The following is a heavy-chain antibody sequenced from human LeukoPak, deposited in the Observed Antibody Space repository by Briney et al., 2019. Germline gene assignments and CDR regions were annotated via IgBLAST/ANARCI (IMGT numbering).Heavy chain of an antibody. Sequence: GASVKVSCKVSGYTFTDYYMHWVRQAPGQGFEWKGWINPNDGDTNYAQKFQGRVTMTRDTSISTAHMEVSRLRSDDTAVYYCARANFLYCSSSTCLFDYWGQGTLVTVSS. CDR3: ARANFLYCSSSTCLFDY. CDR1: GYTFTDYY. D-gene: IGHD2-2*01. CDR2: INPNDGDT. V-gene: IGHV1-2*02. J-gene: IGHJ4*02.